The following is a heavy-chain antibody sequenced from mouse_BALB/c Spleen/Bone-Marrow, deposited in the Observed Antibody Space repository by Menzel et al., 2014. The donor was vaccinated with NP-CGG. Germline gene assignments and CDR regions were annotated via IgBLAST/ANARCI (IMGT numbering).Heavy chain of an antibody. V-gene: IGHV1-37*01. CDR1: GYSFTGSF. CDR3: GGRGYYDAMDY. CDR2: INPYHGDN. J-gene: IGHJ4*01. Sequence: LVESGASVKIPCKSSGYSFTGSFINWVRQSHGRSLEWLGRINPYHGDNLYNQNFKDNATLTVDKSSNTAHMELLSLTSEDAAVYYCGGRGYYDAMDYWGQGTSVTVSS. D-gene: IGHD2-2*01.